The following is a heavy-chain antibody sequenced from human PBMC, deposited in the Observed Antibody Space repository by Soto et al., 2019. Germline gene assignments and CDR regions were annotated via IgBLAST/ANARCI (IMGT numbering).Heavy chain of an antibody. J-gene: IGHJ4*02. CDR3: ARESEDLTSNFDY. Sequence: GGSLRLSCAASGFTFTRYSMNWVRQAPGKGLEWVSSISSTTNYIYYGDSMKGRFTISRDNAKNSLYLEMNSLRAEDTAVYYCARESEDLTSNFDYWGQGTVVTVAS. CDR2: ISSTTNYI. V-gene: IGHV3-21*06. CDR1: GFTFTRYS.